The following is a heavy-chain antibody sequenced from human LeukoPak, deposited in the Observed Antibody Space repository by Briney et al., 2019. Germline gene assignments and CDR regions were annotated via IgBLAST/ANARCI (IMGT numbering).Heavy chain of an antibody. V-gene: IGHV3-23*01. CDR1: GFTFSTYD. CDR3: AKDLAAVPGNKYFAY. D-gene: IGHD6-19*01. CDR2: ISGSGGST. J-gene: IGHJ4*02. Sequence: GGSLRLSCAASGFTFSTYDMTWVRQAPGKGLEWVSSISGSGGSTYYADSVKGRFTTSRYNSKNTLYLQMNGLRAEDTAVYYCAKDLAAVPGNKYFAYWGQGTLVTVSS.